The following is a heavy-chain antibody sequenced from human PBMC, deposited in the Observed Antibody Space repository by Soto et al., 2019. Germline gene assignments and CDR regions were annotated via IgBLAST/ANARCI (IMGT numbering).Heavy chain of an antibody. J-gene: IGHJ4*02. CDR1: GGSINSGGYC. V-gene: IGHV4-31*03. Sequence: QVQLQESGPGLVKPSQTLSLTCTVSGGSINSGGYCWSWIRQHPGKGLDWIGCISYGGSTSYNPSLESGVTISVDTSKNQFSLKLTSVTAADTALYSCSRGILVWGQGALITVSS. CDR3: SRGILV. CDR2: ISYGGST. D-gene: IGHD5-18*01.